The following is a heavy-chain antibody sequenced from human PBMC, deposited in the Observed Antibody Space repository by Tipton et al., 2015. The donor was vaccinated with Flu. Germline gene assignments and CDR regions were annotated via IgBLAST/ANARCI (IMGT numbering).Heavy chain of an antibody. CDR2: FGATGGNT. Sequence: SLRLSCAVSGFTFSRYGMSWVRQAPGKGLEWVSGFGATGGNTYFADSVKGRFTISRDNFKNPLYLQMNSLRAEDTAVYYCAKVIPELVAGLDSWGQGTLVTVSS. V-gene: IGHV3-23*01. CDR3: AKVIPELVAGLDS. CDR1: GFTFSRYG. J-gene: IGHJ4*02. D-gene: IGHD6-19*01.